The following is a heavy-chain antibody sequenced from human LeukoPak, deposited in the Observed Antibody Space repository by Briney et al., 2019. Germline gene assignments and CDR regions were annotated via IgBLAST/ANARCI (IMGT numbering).Heavy chain of an antibody. D-gene: IGHD3-3*01. CDR3: PKDFCPAKGIYDSIPRNWFDP. CDR2: IYTSGST. V-gene: IGHV4-4*07. Sequence: SETLSLTCTVSGGSISSYYWSWIRQPAGKGLEWIGRIYTSGSTNYNPSLKSRVTMSVDTSKNQFSLKLSSVTAADTAVYYCPKDFCPAKGIYDSIPRNWFDPWGQGTLVTVSS. J-gene: IGHJ5*02. CDR1: GGSISSYY.